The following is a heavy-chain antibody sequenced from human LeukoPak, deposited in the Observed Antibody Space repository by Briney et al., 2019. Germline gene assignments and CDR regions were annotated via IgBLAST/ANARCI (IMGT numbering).Heavy chain of an antibody. J-gene: IGHJ5*02. CDR3: ARREWNFWFDL. CDR1: GGSTTSYY. D-gene: IGHD1-7*01. V-gene: IGHV4-59*12. Sequence: SETLSLTCTVSGGSTTSYYWTWIRQPPGKGLEWIGFVHYSGNTNYNASLKSRVTISVDTSKNQFSLNLTSVTAADTAVYYCARREWNFWFDLWGQGTLVTVSS. CDR2: VHYSGNT.